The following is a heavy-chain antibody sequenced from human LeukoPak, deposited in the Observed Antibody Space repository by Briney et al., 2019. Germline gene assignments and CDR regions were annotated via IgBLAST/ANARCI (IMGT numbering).Heavy chain of an antibody. CDR1: GFTFSSYG. J-gene: IGHJ4*02. D-gene: IGHD6-13*01. CDR2: IRYDGSNK. V-gene: IGHV3-30*02. CDR3: AKADSSSWYEVTGSFDY. Sequence: PGGSLRLSCAASGFTFSSYGMHWVRQAPGKGLEWVAVIRYDGSNKYYADSVKGRFTISRDNSKNTLYLQMNSLRAEDTAVYYCAKADSSSWYEVTGSFDYWGQGTLVTVSS.